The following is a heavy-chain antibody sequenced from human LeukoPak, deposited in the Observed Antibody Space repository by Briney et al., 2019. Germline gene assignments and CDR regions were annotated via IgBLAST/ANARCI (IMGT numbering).Heavy chain of an antibody. CDR1: GFTFSTYA. CDR2: ISGSGGST. D-gene: IGHD3-22*01. CDR3: ATLNGYGYYYDSSGPDY. Sequence: PGGSLRLPCAASGFTFSTYAMSWVRQAPGKGLEWVSAISGSGGSTYYADSVKGRFTISRDNSKNTLYLQMNSLRAEDTAVYYCATLNGYGYYYDSSGPDYWGQGTLVTVSS. J-gene: IGHJ4*02. V-gene: IGHV3-23*01.